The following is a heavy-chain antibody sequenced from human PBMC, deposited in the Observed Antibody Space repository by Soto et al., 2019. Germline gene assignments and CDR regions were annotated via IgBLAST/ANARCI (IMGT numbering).Heavy chain of an antibody. CDR1: GESVSSNSAA. CDR2: TYYRSKWYN. Sequence: PSQTLSLTCAISGESVSSNSAAWNWIRQSPSRGLEWLGRTYYRSKWYNDYAVSVKSRITINPDTSKNQFSLQLNSVTPEDTAVYYGARVVGIAAAGQFDYWGQGTLVTVSS. CDR3: ARVVGIAAAGQFDY. D-gene: IGHD6-13*01. J-gene: IGHJ4*02. V-gene: IGHV6-1*01.